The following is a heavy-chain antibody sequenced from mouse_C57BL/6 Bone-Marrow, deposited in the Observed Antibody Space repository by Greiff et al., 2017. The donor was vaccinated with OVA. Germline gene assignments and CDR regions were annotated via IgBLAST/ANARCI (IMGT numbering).Heavy chain of an antibody. V-gene: IGHV1-15*01. CDR1: GYTFTDYE. CDR3: TRPYYGSSYEGYFDY. D-gene: IGHD1-1*01. Sequence: VQLQQSGAELVRPGASVTLSCKASGYTFTDYEMHWVKQTPVHGLEWIGAIDPETGGTAYNQKFKGKAILTADKSSSTAYMELRSLTSEDSAVYYCTRPYYGSSYEGYFDYWGQGTTLTVSS. CDR2: IDPETGGT. J-gene: IGHJ2*01.